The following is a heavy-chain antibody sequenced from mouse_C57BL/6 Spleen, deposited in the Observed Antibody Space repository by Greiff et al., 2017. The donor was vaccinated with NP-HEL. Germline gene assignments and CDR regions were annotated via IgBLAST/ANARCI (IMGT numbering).Heavy chain of an antibody. CDR2: IRSKSSNYAT. V-gene: IGHV10-3*01. J-gene: IGHJ3*01. CDR3: VRIDYDGGFAY. Sequence: EVMLVESGGGLVQPKGSLKLSCAASGFTFNTYAMHWVRQAPGKGLEWVALIRSKSSNYATYYADSVKDRFTISRDDSQSMLYLQMNNLKTEDTAMYYCVRIDYDGGFAYWGQGTLVTVSA. D-gene: IGHD2-4*01. CDR1: GFTFNTYA.